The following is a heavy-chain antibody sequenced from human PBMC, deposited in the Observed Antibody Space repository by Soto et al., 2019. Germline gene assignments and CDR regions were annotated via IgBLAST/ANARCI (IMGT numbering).Heavy chain of an antibody. D-gene: IGHD1-1*01. CDR2: ISAYNGNT. Sequence: ASVKVSCKASGYTFTSYGISWVRQAPGQGLEWMGWISAYNGNTNYAQKLQGRVTMTTDTSTSTAYMELRSLRSDDTAVYYCASVWGVQPELMNWSDSWRQGPLVTVS. CDR3: ASVWGVQPELMNWSDS. J-gene: IGHJ5*01. V-gene: IGHV1-18*01. CDR1: GYTFTSYG.